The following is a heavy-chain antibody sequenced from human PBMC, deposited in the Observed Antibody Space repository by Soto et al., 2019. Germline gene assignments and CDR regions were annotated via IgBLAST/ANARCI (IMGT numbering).Heavy chain of an antibody. V-gene: IGHV3-48*02. J-gene: IGHJ5*02. Sequence: EVQLVESGGGLVQPGGSLRLSCAASGFTFSSYSMNWVRQAPGKGLDWVSYISSSSSTIYYADSVKGRFTISRDNAKNSLYLQMNSLRDEDTAVYYCARGPITMIVVVIPNWFDPWGQGTLVTVSS. CDR2: ISSSSSTI. D-gene: IGHD3-22*01. CDR3: ARGPITMIVVVIPNWFDP. CDR1: GFTFSSYS.